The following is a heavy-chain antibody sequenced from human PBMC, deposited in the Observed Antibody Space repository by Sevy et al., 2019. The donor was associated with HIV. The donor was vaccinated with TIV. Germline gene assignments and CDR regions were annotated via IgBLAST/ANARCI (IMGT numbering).Heavy chain of an antibody. D-gene: IGHD3-3*01. CDR1: GGSISRNSHY. CDR3: ATHALSVTIFGVVTRNWFDP. V-gene: IGHV4-39*01. CDR2: IYYSGST. J-gene: IGHJ5*02. Sequence: SETLSLTCTVSGGSISRNSHYWGWIRQPPGKGLEWIGSIYYSGSTYYNPSLKSRVTISGDTSKDQFSLKLSSVTAAGTAVYYCATHALSVTIFGVVTRNWFDPWGQGTLVTVSS.